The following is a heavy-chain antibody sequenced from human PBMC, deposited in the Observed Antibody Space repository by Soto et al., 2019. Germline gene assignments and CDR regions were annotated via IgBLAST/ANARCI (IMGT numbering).Heavy chain of an antibody. CDR3: ARSPYGSLLFDY. CDR1: GFTFSDYY. CDR2: ISSSGSTI. V-gene: IGHV3-11*01. Sequence: PGGSLRLSCAASGFTFSDYYMNWIRQAPGKGLEWISYISSSGSTIYYADSVKGRFTISRDNAKNSLYLQMNSLRAEDTAVYYCARSPYGSLLFDYWGQGALVTVSS. J-gene: IGHJ4*02. D-gene: IGHD3-10*01.